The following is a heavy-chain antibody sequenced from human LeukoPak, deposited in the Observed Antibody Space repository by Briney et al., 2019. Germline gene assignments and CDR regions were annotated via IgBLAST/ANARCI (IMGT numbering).Heavy chain of an antibody. CDR1: GYTFTSYY. J-gene: IGHJ4*02. CDR2: INPSGGST. D-gene: IGHD6-19*01. CDR3: ASIAVAGTLFDY. V-gene: IGHV1-46*01. Sequence: RASVKVSCTASGYTFTSYYMHWVQQAPGQGLEWMGIINPSGGSTSYAQKFQGRVTMTRDTSTSTVYMELSSLRSEDTAVYYCASIAVAGTLFDYWGQGTLVTVSS.